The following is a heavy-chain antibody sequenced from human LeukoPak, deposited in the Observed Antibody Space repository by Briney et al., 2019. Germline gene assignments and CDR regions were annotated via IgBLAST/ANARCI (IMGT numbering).Heavy chain of an antibody. D-gene: IGHD1-26*01. V-gene: IGHV3-21*01. Sequence: PGGSLRLSCAASGFTFSSYSMNWVRQAPGKGLEWVSSISSSSSYIYYADSVKGRFTISRDNAKNSLYLQMNSLRAEDTAVYYCATSRGSSGTEPPGAFDIWGQGTMVTVSS. CDR3: ATSRGSSGTEPPGAFDI. CDR2: ISSSSSYI. CDR1: GFTFSSYS. J-gene: IGHJ3*02.